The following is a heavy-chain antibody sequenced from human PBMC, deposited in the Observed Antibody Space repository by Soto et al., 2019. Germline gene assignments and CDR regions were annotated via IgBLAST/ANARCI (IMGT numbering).Heavy chain of an antibody. Sequence: PGGSLRLSCAASGFTFSSYDMHWVRQATGKGLEWVSAIGTAGDPYYPGSVKGRFTISRENAKNSLYLQMNSLRAGDTAVYYCARGKISTYYDFWSGYYTPLHMDVWGQGTTVTVSS. CDR1: GFTFSSYD. D-gene: IGHD3-3*01. J-gene: IGHJ6*02. CDR2: IGTAGDP. V-gene: IGHV3-13*05. CDR3: ARGKISTYYDFWSGYYTPLHMDV.